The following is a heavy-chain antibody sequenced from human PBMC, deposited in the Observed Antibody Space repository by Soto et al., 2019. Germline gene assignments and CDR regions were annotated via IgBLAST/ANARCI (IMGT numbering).Heavy chain of an antibody. D-gene: IGHD3-22*01. CDR2: IYYSGNT. J-gene: IGHJ4*02. CDR1: GGSISSGGYY. Sequence: QVQLQESGPGLVKPSQTLSLTCTVSGGSISSGGYYWSWIRQHPGKGLEWIGYIYYSGNTYYNPYLKSRVTISEDTSKNQFSLKLSSVTAADTAVYYCARATYYYDSSGYSDRVLDYWGQGTRVTVSS. V-gene: IGHV4-31*03. CDR3: ARATYYYDSSGYSDRVLDY.